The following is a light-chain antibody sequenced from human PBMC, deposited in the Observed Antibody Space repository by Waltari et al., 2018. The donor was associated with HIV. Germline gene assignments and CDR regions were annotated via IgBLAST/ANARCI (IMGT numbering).Light chain of an antibody. CDR3: HQYDNSPKT. J-gene: IGKJ1*01. CDR1: QNVSSSF. Sequence: EIVLTQSPGTLSLSPVEIATLSCSASQNVSSSFLAWYQQKRGQAPRLLIYVASSRATGIPDRFSGSGSGTDFTLTISRLEPEDFAVYYCHQYDNSPKTFGQGTKVEIK. V-gene: IGKV3-20*01. CDR2: VAS.